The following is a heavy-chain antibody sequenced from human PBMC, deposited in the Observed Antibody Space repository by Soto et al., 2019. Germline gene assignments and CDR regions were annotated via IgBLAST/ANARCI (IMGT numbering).Heavy chain of an antibody. CDR2: FSSNGGST. Sequence: GGSLRLSCLASGFTFSSYAMHWVRQAPGKGLEYVSGFSSNGGSTYYADSVKGRFTISRDNSKNTLYLQMSSLRAEDTAVYYCVVHGDTLEGLDYWGQGTLVTVSS. CDR3: VVHGDTLEGLDY. V-gene: IGHV3-64D*09. J-gene: IGHJ4*02. D-gene: IGHD1-1*01. CDR1: GFTFSSYA.